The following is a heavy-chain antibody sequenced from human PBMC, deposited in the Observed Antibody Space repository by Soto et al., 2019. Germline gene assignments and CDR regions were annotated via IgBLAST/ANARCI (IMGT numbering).Heavy chain of an antibody. V-gene: IGHV3-23*01. J-gene: IGHJ4*02. Sequence: GGSLRLSCAASGFPFSSYAMSWVRQAPGKGLEWVSAISGSGGSTYYADSVKGRFTISRDNSKNTLYLQMNSLRAEDTAVYYCAKDRAYSSSWPPFDYWGQGTLVTVSS. CDR2: ISGSGGST. D-gene: IGHD6-13*01. CDR3: AKDRAYSSSWPPFDY. CDR1: GFPFSSYA.